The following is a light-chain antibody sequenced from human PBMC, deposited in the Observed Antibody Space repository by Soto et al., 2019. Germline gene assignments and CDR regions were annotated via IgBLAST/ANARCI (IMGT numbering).Light chain of an antibody. CDR1: QRVSSSY. CDR3: QRYGSSPPFT. J-gene: IGKJ2*01. Sequence: EIVLTQSPGTLSLSPGERATLSCRASQRVSSSYLAWYQQKPGEPPRLLIYGASTRATGIADRFSGSGSGTDFTLIISRLEPEDFAVYFCQRYGSSPPFTFGQGTKVEI. CDR2: GAS. V-gene: IGKV3-20*01.